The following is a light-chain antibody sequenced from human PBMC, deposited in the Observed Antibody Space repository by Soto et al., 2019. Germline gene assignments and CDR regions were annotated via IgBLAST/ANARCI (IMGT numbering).Light chain of an antibody. CDR2: GAS. Sequence: EIVLQQSPVTLSGTQAERATLPCRASQSVSSNLAWYQQKPGQAPRLLIYGASTRATGIPARFSGSGSGTEFTLTISSLQSEDFAVYYCQQYHNWPPGITFGEGTRLEI. CDR1: QSVSSN. CDR3: QQYHNWPPGIT. J-gene: IGKJ5*01. V-gene: IGKV3-15*01.